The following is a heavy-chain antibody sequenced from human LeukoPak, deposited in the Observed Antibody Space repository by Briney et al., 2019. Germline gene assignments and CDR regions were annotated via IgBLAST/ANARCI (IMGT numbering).Heavy chain of an antibody. D-gene: IGHD2-15*01. J-gene: IGHJ4*02. CDR2: VTGTSGGSTIAT. CDR3: SKDTASGYCRGGWCHHSPFDS. Sequence: GGSLRLSCAASGFTFSTYAMTWVRQAPGKGLEWVALVTGTSGGSTIATFYADSVKGRFTISRDNSNNTLFLQMSSLRDEDTAIYYCSKDTASGYCRGGWCHHSPFDSWGQGTLVTVSS. V-gene: IGHV3-23*01. CDR1: GFTFSTYA.